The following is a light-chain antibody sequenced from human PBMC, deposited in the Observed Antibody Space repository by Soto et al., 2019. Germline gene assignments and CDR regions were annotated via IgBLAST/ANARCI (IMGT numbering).Light chain of an antibody. CDR1: SSTVGSNH. J-gene: IGLJ1*01. Sequence: QSVLTHPPSSSGTPGQRVTIACSGDSSTVGSNHVYWYQKFPGMAPKLLISKNNQRPSGVPDRFSSSKSGTSASLAISGLRSEDEADYYCAAWDDNFSTYVFGSGTKVTVL. CDR3: AAWDDNFSTYV. V-gene: IGLV1-47*01. CDR2: KNN.